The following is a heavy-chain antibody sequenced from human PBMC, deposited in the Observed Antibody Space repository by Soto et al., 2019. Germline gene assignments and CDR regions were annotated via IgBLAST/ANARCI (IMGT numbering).Heavy chain of an antibody. J-gene: IGHJ6*02. CDR3: AREGGGLVGGQYYGMDV. Sequence: PGGSLRLSCAASGFTFSSYSMNWVRQAPGKGLEWVSSISSSSSYIYYADSVKGRFTISRDNAKNSLYLQMNSLRAEDTAVYYCAREGGGLVGGQYYGMDVWGQGTTVTVSS. CDR2: ISSSSSYI. V-gene: IGHV3-21*01. CDR1: GFTFSSYS. D-gene: IGHD3-10*01.